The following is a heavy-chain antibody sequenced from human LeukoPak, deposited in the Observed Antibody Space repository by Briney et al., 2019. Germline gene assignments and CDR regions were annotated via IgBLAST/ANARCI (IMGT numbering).Heavy chain of an antibody. V-gene: IGHV6-1*01. CDR3: VREGGYGILGY. D-gene: IGHD5-18*01. CDR2: TYYRSKWYN. CDR1: GDSVSSNSAA. Sequence: SETLSLTCAISGDSVSSNSAAWNWFRQSPSRGLEWLGRTYYRSKWYNDYAVSVKSRITISPDTSKNQFSLQLNSVTPEDTAIYYCVREGGYGILGYWAQGTLVTVSS. J-gene: IGHJ4*02.